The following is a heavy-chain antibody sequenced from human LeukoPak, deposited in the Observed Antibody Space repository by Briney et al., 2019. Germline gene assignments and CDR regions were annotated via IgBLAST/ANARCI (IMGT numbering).Heavy chain of an antibody. CDR1: GYTFTGYY. Sequence: ASVKVSCKASGYTFTGYYMHWVRQAPGQGLEWMGWINPNSGGTNYAQKFQGRVTMTRDTSISTAYMELSRLRSDDTAVYYCARDVRCIAAPKNWFDPWGQGTLVTVSS. CDR3: ARDVRCIAAPKNWFDP. V-gene: IGHV1-2*02. J-gene: IGHJ5*02. CDR2: INPNSGGT. D-gene: IGHD6-13*01.